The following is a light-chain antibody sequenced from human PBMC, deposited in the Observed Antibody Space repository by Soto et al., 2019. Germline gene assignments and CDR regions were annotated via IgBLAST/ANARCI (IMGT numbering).Light chain of an antibody. V-gene: IGKV3-11*01. J-gene: IGKJ4*01. Sequence: EIVLTQSPATLSLSPGERATLYCRASQSVSRYLAWYQQKPGQAPRLLIYDASNRATGIPARFSGRGSGTDFTLTISSLEPEDFAVYYCQQRSNWPPFSFGGGTKVDIK. CDR2: DAS. CDR1: QSVSRY. CDR3: QQRSNWPPFS.